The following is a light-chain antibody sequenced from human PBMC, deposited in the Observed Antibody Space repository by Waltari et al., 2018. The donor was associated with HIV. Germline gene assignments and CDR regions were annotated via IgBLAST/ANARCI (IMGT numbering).Light chain of an antibody. J-gene: IGLJ2*01. Sequence: SYQLTQPPSISVTAGQTATITCSGNRLEHKNVSWYQRRPAQSPVPLIFQDNKRPSGIPERFSGSNLGDTATLAISETQGYDEGEYYCQAWDNNSVVFGGGTRLTVL. CDR3: QAWDNNSVV. CDR1: RLEHKN. V-gene: IGLV3-1*01. CDR2: QDN.